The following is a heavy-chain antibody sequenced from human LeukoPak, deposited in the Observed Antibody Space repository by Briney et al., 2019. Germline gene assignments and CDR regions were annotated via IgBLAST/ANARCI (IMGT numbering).Heavy chain of an antibody. J-gene: IGHJ4*02. V-gene: IGHV3-7*03. CDR3: ARVSAGDYPDY. D-gene: IGHD7-27*01. CDR1: GFTFCNYW. Sequence: GGSLRLSCAASGFTFCNYWMSCVREAPGEGLEWVANIKEDGSEKSYVGSVKGRFTISRDNAKNSLYLQMNSLRAEDTAVYYCARVSAGDYPDYWGQGTLVTVSS. CDR2: IKEDGSEK.